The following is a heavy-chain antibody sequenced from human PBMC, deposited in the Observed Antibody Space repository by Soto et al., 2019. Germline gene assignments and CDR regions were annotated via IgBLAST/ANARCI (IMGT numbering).Heavy chain of an antibody. CDR3: ARHPSDFWFDP. CDR2: IYYSGST. J-gene: IGHJ5*02. D-gene: IGHD2-21*02. V-gene: IGHV4-39*01. Sequence: QLQLQESGPGLVKPSETLSLTCSVSGGSISSSSYFWGWIRQPPGKGLEWIGSIYYSGSTYYNPSRMSRVTVSVDTSKNQFPLTRSSVTAADTAVYYCARHPSDFWFDPWGKGTLVTVSS. CDR1: GGSISSSSYF.